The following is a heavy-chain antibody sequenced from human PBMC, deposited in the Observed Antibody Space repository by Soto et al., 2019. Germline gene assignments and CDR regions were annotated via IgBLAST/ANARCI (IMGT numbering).Heavy chain of an antibody. V-gene: IGHV3-21*01. CDR1: GFTFSSYS. CDR3: ARLGESVPARRAFDS. D-gene: IGHD6-6*01. CDR2: ISSSSSYI. Sequence: PGGSLRLSCAASGFTFSSYSMNWVRQAPGKGPEWVSSISSSSSYIFYADSVKGRFTISRDNAKNSLYLQMNSLRAEDTAVYYCARLGESVPARRAFDSWGQGTMVTV. J-gene: IGHJ3*02.